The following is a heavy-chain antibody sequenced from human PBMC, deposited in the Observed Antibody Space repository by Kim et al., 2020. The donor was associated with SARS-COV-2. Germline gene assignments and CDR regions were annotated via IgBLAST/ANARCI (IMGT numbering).Heavy chain of an antibody. J-gene: IGHJ4*02. CDR3: ARDRRGADNYDFGFDS. V-gene: IGHV3-72*01. D-gene: IGHD3-3*01. Sequence: ASVEGRFTISRDDSKSTLYLQMNSLKPEDTAVYYCARDRRGADNYDFGFDSWGQGTLVTVSS.